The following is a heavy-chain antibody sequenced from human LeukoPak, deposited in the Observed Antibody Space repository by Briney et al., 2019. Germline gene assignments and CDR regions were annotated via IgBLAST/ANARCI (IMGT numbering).Heavy chain of an antibody. CDR3: ARGRNSGRTGMDV. CDR2: ISSSSSYI. V-gene: IGHV3-21*01. J-gene: IGHJ6*02. CDR1: GFTFTDYS. D-gene: IGHD5-12*01. Sequence: PGGSLTLSCAAAGFTFTDYSMNWVRQAPGKGLEWVSSISSSSSYIYYADSVKGRFTISRDNAENSLYLQMNSLRVEDTAVYYCARGRNSGRTGMDVWGQGTTVTVSS.